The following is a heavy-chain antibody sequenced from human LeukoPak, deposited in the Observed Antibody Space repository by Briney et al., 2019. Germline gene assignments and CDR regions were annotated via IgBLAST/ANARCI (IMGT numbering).Heavy chain of an antibody. CDR1: GFTFSSYA. D-gene: IGHD3-3*01. J-gene: IGHJ3*02. CDR3: AKAPYDFWSGFNPLDAFDI. Sequence: PGGSLRLSCAASGFTFSSYAMSWVRQAPGKGLEWVSAISGSGGSTYYADSVKGRFTISRDNSKNTLYLQMNSLRAEDTAVYYCAKAPYDFWSGFNPLDAFDIWGQGTMVTVSS. V-gene: IGHV3-23*01. CDR2: ISGSGGST.